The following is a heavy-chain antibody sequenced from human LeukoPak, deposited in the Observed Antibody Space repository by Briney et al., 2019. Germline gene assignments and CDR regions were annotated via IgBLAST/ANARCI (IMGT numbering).Heavy chain of an antibody. CDR1: GFTFSTFA. Sequence: PGGSLRLSCAASGFTFSTFAWSWIRQPPGKGLEWIGYIYYTGSTSYNPSLKSRVTISVDSSKNQFSLRLSSVTAADTAVYYCVRDGDYWGQGTLVTVSS. CDR2: IYYTGST. V-gene: IGHV4-59*01. CDR3: VRDGDY. J-gene: IGHJ4*02.